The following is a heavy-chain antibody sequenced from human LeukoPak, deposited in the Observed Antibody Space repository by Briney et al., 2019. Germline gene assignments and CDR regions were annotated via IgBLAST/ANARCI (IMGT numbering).Heavy chain of an antibody. CDR1: GGSISSHY. CDR2: MFFTGDT. CDR3: AKEGNDYGANSIDY. J-gene: IGHJ4*02. Sequence: SETLSLTCTVSGGSISSHYWAWRRQPPGKGLEWIGWMFFTGDTNYNPSLKSRVTISVDHSKNQFSLKLTSVTAADTAVYYCAKEGNDYGANSIDYWGQGTLVTVSS. D-gene: IGHD4-23*01. V-gene: IGHV4-59*11.